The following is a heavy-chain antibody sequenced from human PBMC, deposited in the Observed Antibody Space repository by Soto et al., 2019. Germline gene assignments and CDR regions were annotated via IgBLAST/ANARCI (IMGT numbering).Heavy chain of an antibody. J-gene: IGHJ6*02. Sequence: PGGSLRLSCAASGFTFSSYGMHWVRQAPGKGLEWVAVIWYDGSNKYYADSVKGRFTISRDNSKNTLYLQMNSLSDEDKAVYYCARSHMHSLLLLEPPSLDLHRSGPESLDYYYYGMVVWGQGTTVSV. CDR1: GFTFSSYG. CDR2: IWYDGSNK. V-gene: IGHV3-33*01. D-gene: IGHD2-15*01. CDR3: ARSHMHSLLLLEPPSLDLHRSGPESLDYYYYGMVV.